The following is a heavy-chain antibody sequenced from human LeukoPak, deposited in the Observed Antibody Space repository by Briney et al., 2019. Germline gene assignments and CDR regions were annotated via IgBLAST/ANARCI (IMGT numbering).Heavy chain of an antibody. CDR3: ARDFSVTTGGDY. CDR2: IYYSGST. CDR1: GGSISSYY. V-gene: IGHV4-59*12. Sequence: SETLSLTCTVSGGSISSYYWSWIRQPPGKGLEWIGYIYYSGSTNYNPSLKSRVTISVDTSKNQFSLKLSSVTAADTAVYYCARDFSVTTGGDYWGQGTLVTVSS. D-gene: IGHD4-11*01. J-gene: IGHJ4*02.